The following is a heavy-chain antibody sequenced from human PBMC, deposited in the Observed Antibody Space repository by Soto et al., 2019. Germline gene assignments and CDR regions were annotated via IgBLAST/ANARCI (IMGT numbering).Heavy chain of an antibody. CDR3: ATGLITMIVVAHDAFDI. CDR2: ISSSGSTI. D-gene: IGHD3-22*01. V-gene: IGHV3-48*03. J-gene: IGHJ3*02. Sequence: PGGSLRLSCAASGFTFSSYEMNWVRQAPGKGLEWVSYISSSGSTIYYADSVKGRFTISRDNAKNSLYLQMNSLRAEDTAVYYCATGLITMIVVAHDAFDIWGQGTMVTVSS. CDR1: GFTFSSYE.